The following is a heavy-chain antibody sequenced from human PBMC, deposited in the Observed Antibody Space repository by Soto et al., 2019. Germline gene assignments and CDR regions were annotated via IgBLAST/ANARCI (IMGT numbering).Heavy chain of an antibody. D-gene: IGHD4-17*01. CDR3: AADFYGGNSDYYYGMDV. V-gene: IGHV1-58*01. Sequence: APVKVSCKASGFTFTGSALQWVRLARGQRLEWIGWIVVGSGNTNYAQKFQERVTITRDMSTSTAYMELSSLRSEDTAVYYCAADFYGGNSDYYYGMDVWGQGTTVTVSS. CDR1: GFTFTGSA. J-gene: IGHJ6*02. CDR2: IVVGSGNT.